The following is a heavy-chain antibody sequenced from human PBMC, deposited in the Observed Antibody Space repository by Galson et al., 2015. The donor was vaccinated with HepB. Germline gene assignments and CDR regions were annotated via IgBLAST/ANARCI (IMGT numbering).Heavy chain of an antibody. CDR2: ISGSGGST. CDR3: AKGRRGLSSGYYFGVFDY. J-gene: IGHJ4*02. Sequence: SLRLSCAASGFTFSSYAMSWVRQAPGKGLEWVSAISGSGGSTYYADSVKGRFTISRDNSKNTLYLQMSSLRAEDTAVYYCAKGRRGLSSGYYFGVFDYWGQGTLVTVSS. V-gene: IGHV3-23*01. D-gene: IGHD3-22*01. CDR1: GFTFSSYA.